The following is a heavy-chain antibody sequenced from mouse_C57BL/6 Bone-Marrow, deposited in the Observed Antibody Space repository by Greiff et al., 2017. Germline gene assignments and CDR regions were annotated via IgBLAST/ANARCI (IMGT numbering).Heavy chain of an antibody. CDR3: ARIHYGSRWYFDV. J-gene: IGHJ1*03. CDR2: ISSGGSYT. CDR1: GFTFSSYG. V-gene: IGHV5-6*01. Sequence: EVKVVESGGDLVKPGGSLKLSCAASGFTFSSYGMSWVRQTPDKRLEWVATISSGGSYTYYPDSVKGRFTISRDNAKNTLYLQMSSLKSEDTAMYYCARIHYGSRWYFDVWGTGTTVTVSS. D-gene: IGHD1-1*01.